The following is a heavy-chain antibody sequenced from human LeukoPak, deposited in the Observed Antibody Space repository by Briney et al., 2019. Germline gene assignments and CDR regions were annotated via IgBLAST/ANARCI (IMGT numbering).Heavy chain of an antibody. CDR2: IYYSGST. CDR3: ARRRGIAAAGTVDV. CDR1: GGSISSGGYY. D-gene: IGHD6-13*01. Sequence: SETLSLTCTVSGGSISSGGYYWSWIRQHPGKGLEWIGYIYYSGSTYYNPSLKSRVTISVDTSKNQFSLKLSSVTAADTAVYYCARRRGIAAAGTVDVWGQGTTVTVSS. V-gene: IGHV4-31*03. J-gene: IGHJ6*02.